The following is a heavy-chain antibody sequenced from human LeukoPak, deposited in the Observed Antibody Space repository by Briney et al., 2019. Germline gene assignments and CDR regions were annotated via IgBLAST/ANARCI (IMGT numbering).Heavy chain of an antibody. V-gene: IGHV3-23*01. CDR1: GFTFSSYA. Sequence: GGSLRLSCAASGFTFSSYAMSWVRQAPGKGLEWVSAINGSGGSTYYADSVKGRFTISRDNSKNTLYLQMNSLRAGDTAVYYCAKAYYYDSSGYYSLYYYYYYGMDVWGQGTTVTVSS. CDR3: AKAYYYDSSGYYSLYYYYYYGMDV. D-gene: IGHD3-22*01. CDR2: INGSGGST. J-gene: IGHJ6*02.